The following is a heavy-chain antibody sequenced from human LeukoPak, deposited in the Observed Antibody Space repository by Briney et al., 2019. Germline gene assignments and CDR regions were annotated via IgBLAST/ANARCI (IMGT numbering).Heavy chain of an antibody. CDR3: AKTYDFWSGYPEDY. Sequence: PGGSLRLSCAASGFTFSSYAMSWVRQAPGKGLEWVSAISGSGGSTYYADSVKGRFTISRVNSKNTLYLQMNSLRAEDTAVYYCAKTYDFWSGYPEDYWGQGTLVIVSS. CDR1: GFTFSSYA. V-gene: IGHV3-23*01. CDR2: ISGSGGST. J-gene: IGHJ4*02. D-gene: IGHD3-3*01.